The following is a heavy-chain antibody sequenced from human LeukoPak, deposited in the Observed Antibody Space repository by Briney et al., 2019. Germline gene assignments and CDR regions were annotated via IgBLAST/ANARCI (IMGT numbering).Heavy chain of an antibody. J-gene: IGHJ3*02. V-gene: IGHV3-20*04. CDR2: INWNGGST. Sequence: RPGGSLRLSCAASGFTFDDYGMSWVRQAPGKGLEWVSGINWNGGSTGYADSVKGRFTISRDNAKNPLYLQMNSLRAEDTALYYCARGVVVAASIADAFDIWGQGTMVTVSS. D-gene: IGHD2-15*01. CDR3: ARGVVVAASIADAFDI. CDR1: GFTFDDYG.